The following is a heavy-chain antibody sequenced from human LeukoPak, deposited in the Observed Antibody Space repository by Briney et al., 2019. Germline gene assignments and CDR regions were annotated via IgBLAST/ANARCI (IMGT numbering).Heavy chain of an antibody. CDR2: TYYRSKWYN. D-gene: IGHD6-13*01. CDR3: ARDVSPHDYSSSSNWFDP. CDR1: GDSVSSNSAA. Sequence: SQTLSLTCAISGDSVSSNSAAWNWIRQSPSRGLEWLGRTYYRSKWYNDYAVSVKSRITINPDTSKNQFSLQLNSVTPEDTAVYYCARDVSPHDYSSSSNWFDPWGQGTLVTVSS. J-gene: IGHJ5*02. V-gene: IGHV6-1*01.